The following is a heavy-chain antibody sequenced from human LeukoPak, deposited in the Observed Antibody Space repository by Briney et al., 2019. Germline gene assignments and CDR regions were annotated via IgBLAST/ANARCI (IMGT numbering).Heavy chain of an antibody. CDR3: AIHSGSYDFFDY. J-gene: IGHJ4*02. D-gene: IGHD1-26*01. V-gene: IGHV4-39*01. CDR1: GGSISSSSYY. CDR2: IYYSGST. Sequence: SETLSLTCTVSGGSISSSSYYWGWIRQPPGKGLEWIGSIYYSGSTYYNPSIKSRVTISVDTSKNQFSLKLSSVTAADTAVYYCAIHSGSYDFFDYWGQGTLVTVSS.